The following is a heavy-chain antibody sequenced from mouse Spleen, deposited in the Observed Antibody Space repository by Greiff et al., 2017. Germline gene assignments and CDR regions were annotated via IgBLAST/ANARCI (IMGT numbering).Heavy chain of an antibody. CDR3: ARRSYEYSWFAY. V-gene: IGHV1-18*01. D-gene: IGHD2-4*01. CDR2: INPNNGGT. Sequence: EVQLQQSGPELVKPGASVTIPCKASGYTFTDYNMDWVKQSHGKSLEWIGDINPNNGGTIYNQKFKGKATLTVDKSSSTAYMGLRSLTSEDTAVYYCARRSYEYSWFAYWGQGTLVTVSA. CDR1: GYTFTDYN. J-gene: IGHJ3*01.